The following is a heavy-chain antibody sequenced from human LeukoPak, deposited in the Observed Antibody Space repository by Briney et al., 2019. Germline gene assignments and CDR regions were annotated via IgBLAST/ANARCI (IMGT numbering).Heavy chain of an antibody. D-gene: IGHD4-17*01. CDR1: GYTFTGYY. CDR3: ASERDYGDERGAFDI. V-gene: IGHV1-2*02. J-gene: IGHJ3*02. CDR2: INPNSGGT. Sequence: ASVKVSCKASGYTFTGYYMHWVRQAPGQGLEWMGWINPNSGGTNYAQKFQGRVTMTRDTSISTAYMELSRLRSDDTAVYYCASERDYGDERGAFDIWGQGTMVTVSS.